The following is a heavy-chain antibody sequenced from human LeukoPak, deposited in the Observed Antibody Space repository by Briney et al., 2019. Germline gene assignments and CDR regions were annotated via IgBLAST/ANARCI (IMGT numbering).Heavy chain of an antibody. CDR1: GFTFSDYY. CDR3: ARGGAYIVVVPAANDAFDI. Sequence: PGGSLRLSCAASGFTFSDYYMSWIRQAPGKGLEWVSYIRSSGSTIYYADSVKGRFTISRDNAKNSLYLQMNSLRAEDTAVYYCARGGAYIVVVPAANDAFDIWGQGTMVTVSS. V-gene: IGHV3-11*04. D-gene: IGHD2-2*01. J-gene: IGHJ3*02. CDR2: IRSSGSTI.